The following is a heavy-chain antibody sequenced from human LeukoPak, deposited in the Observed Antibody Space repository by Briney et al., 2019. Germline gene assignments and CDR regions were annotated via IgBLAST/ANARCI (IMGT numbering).Heavy chain of an antibody. CDR3: TTVYYDYVWGSYRIRTYYFDY. Sequence: GGSLRLSCAASGFTFSSYAMHWVRQAPGKGLEWVAVISSDGSNKYYADSMKGRFTISRDNSKNTLYLQMNSLKTEDTAVYYCTTVYYDYVWGSYRIRTYYFDYWGQGTLVTVSS. CDR1: GFTFSSYA. J-gene: IGHJ4*02. D-gene: IGHD3-16*02. CDR2: ISSDGSNK. V-gene: IGHV3-30*04.